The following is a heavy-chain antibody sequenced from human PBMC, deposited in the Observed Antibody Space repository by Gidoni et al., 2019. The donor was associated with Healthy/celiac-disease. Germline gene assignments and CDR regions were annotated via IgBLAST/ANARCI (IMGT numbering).Heavy chain of an antibody. CDR3: ARDQRTMLDYYYGMDV. J-gene: IGHJ6*02. D-gene: IGHD3-10*02. CDR1: GGTFSSYA. CDR2: IIPIFGTA. Sequence: KKPGSSVKVSCQASGGTFSSYAISWVRQAPGQGLEWVGGIIPIFGTANYAQKFQGRVTITADESTSTAYMELSSLSSEDTAVYYCARDQRTMLDYYYGMDVWGQGTTVTVSS. V-gene: IGHV1-69*01.